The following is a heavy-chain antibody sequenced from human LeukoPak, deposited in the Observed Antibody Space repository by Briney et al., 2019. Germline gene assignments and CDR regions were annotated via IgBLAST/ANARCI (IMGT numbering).Heavy chain of an antibody. Sequence: GGSLRLSCAASEFTFSICAMNWVRQAPGKGLEWVSGISGSGGSTYYADSVKGRFTISRDSSKNTVYLQMNSLRAEDTAVYYCAKADGSYKTLIDYWGQGTLVTVSS. J-gene: IGHJ4*02. D-gene: IGHD3-10*01. V-gene: IGHV3-23*01. CDR1: EFTFSICA. CDR2: ISGSGGST. CDR3: AKADGSYKTLIDY.